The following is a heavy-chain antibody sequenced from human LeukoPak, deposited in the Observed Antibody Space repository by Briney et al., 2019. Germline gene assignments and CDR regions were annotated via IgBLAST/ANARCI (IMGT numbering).Heavy chain of an antibody. CDR3: ARHSTGSCGGNSCYPGYFQH. CDR2: TYSTWST. Sequence: SQTLSITCTVSGGTIISYYWSLILQPAPPGLDCIGRTYSTWSTNYNPSLKSRVTISVDTSKNQFSLKLGSVTAADTAVYYCARHSTGSCGGNSCYPGYFQHRGQGTLVTVSS. CDR1: GGTIISYY. J-gene: IGHJ1*01. D-gene: IGHD2-15*01. V-gene: IGHV4-4*07.